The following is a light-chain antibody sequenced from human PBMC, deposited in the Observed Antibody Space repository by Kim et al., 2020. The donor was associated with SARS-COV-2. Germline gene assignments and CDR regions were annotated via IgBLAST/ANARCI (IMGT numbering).Light chain of an antibody. Sequence: ASVKLTCNLSSGHSTYAIAWHQQQPEKGPRYLMKLSSDGSHSKGDGIPDRFSGSSSGAERYLTISSLQSEDEADYYCQTWGADIVIFGGGTQLTVL. V-gene: IGLV4-69*01. CDR2: LSSDGSH. J-gene: IGLJ2*01. CDR3: QTWGADIVI. CDR1: SGHSTYA.